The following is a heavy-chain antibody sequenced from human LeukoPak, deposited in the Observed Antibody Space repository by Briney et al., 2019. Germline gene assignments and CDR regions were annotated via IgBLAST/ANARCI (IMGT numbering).Heavy chain of an antibody. CDR3: ARLHKQQLAYYYYYYMDV. CDR1: GYTFTSYG. J-gene: IGHJ6*03. V-gene: IGHV1-18*01. D-gene: IGHD6-13*01. CDR2: ISAYNGNT. Sequence: GASVKVSCKASGYTFTSYGISWVRQAPGQGLEWMGWISAYNGNTNYAQKLQGRVTMTTDTSTSTAYMELRSLRSDDTAVYYCARLHKQQLAYYYYYYMDVWGKGTTVTVSS.